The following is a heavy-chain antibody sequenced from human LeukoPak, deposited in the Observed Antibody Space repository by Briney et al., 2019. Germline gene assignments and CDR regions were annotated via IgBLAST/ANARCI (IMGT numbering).Heavy chain of an antibody. V-gene: IGHV3-74*01. CDR2: INSDGSST. Sequence: GGSLRLSCAASGFTFSSYWMHWVRQAPGKGLVWVSHINSDGSSTNYADSVKGRFTISRDNAKNTLYLQMNSLRAEDTAVYYCARTGIAARPTAWFDPWGQGTLVTVSS. D-gene: IGHD6-6*01. CDR3: ARTGIAARPTAWFDP. CDR1: GFTFSSYW. J-gene: IGHJ5*02.